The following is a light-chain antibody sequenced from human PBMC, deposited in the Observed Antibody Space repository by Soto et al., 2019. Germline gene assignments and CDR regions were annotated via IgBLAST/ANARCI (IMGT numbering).Light chain of an antibody. CDR3: GAWDDRLTAYV. CDR2: DNY. Sequence: QSVLTQPPSVSGAPGQRVTISCTGSSSNIGADYDVHWYQQLPGTAPKLLIYDNYKRPSGIPARFSGSKSGTSASLGITGLQTGDEADYYCGAWDDRLTAYVFGSGTKVTVL. J-gene: IGLJ1*01. CDR1: SSNIGADYD. V-gene: IGLV1-51*01.